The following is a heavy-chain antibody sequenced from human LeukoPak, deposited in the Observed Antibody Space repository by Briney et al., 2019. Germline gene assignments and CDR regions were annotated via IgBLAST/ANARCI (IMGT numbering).Heavy chain of an antibody. CDR2: IYYSGST. CDR1: GGSISSYY. CDR3: ARGRYCGGDCP. V-gene: IGHV4-59*01. J-gene: IGHJ5*02. Sequence: SETLSLTCTVSGGSISSYYWSWIRQPPGKGLEWIGYIYYSGSTNYNPSLKSRVTISVDTSKNQFSLKLSSVTAADTAVYYCARGRYCGGDCPWGQGTLVTVSS. D-gene: IGHD2-21*02.